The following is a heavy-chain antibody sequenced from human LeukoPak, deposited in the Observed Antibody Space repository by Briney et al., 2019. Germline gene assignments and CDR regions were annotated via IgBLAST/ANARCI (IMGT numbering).Heavy chain of an antibody. J-gene: IGHJ6*03. CDR1: GGSFSGYY. Sequence: SETLSLTCAVYGGSFSGYYWSWIRQPPGKGLEWIGEINHSGSTNYNPSLKSRVTISVDTSKNQFSLKLSSVTTADTAVYYCARSDYYGSGRYYYYYMDVWGKGTTVTVSS. V-gene: IGHV4-34*01. D-gene: IGHD3-10*01. CDR2: INHSGST. CDR3: ARSDYYGSGRYYYYYMDV.